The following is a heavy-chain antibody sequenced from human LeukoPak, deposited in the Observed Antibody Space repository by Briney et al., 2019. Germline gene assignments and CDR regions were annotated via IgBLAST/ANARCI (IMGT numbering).Heavy chain of an antibody. CDR1: GFPFSDSW. Sequence: QPGGSLRLSCAASGFPFSDSWMDWVRQAPGKGMEWVANIKQDGSEKHYADSVKGRFTISRDNAKNSLFLQMNGLRAEDTAAYYCSRRLDYWGQGALVTVSS. CDR2: IKQDGSEK. V-gene: IGHV3-7*01. J-gene: IGHJ4*02. CDR3: SRRLDY.